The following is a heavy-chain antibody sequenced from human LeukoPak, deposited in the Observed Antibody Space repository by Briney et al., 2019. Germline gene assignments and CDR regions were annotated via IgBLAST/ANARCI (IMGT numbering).Heavy chain of an antibody. Sequence: PSETLSLTCTVSGGSISSSSYYWGWIRQPPGKGLEWIGSIYYSGSTYYNPSLKSRVTISVDTSKNQFSLKLSSVTAADTAVYYCARGWGSSWYRDYWGQGTLVTVSS. CDR1: GGSISSSSYY. D-gene: IGHD6-13*01. CDR3: ARGWGSSWYRDY. V-gene: IGHV4-39*01. J-gene: IGHJ4*02. CDR2: IYYSGST.